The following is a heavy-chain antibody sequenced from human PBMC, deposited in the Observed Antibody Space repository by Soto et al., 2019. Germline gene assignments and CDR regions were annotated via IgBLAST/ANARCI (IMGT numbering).Heavy chain of an antibody. CDR1: GGSISSGGYS. V-gene: IGHV4-30-2*01. Sequence: SETLALTCAVSGGSISSGGYSWSWIRQPPGKGLEWIGYIYHSGSTYYNPSLKSRVTISVDRSKNQFSLKLSSVTAADMAVYYCARVPGPWGQGTLVTVSS. D-gene: IGHD7-27*01. CDR2: IYHSGST. CDR3: ARVPGP. J-gene: IGHJ5*02.